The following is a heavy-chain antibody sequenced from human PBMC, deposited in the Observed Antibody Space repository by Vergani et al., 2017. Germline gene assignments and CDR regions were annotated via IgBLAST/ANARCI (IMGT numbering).Heavy chain of an antibody. CDR1: GFTFSSYA. CDR2: ISGSGGST. Sequence: EVQLLESGGGLVQPGGSLRLSCAASGFTFSSYAMSWVRQAPGKGLEWVSAISGSGGSTYYADSVKDRFTISRDNSKNTLYLQMNSLRAEDTAVYYCAKDLSGQWLVKSYWGQGTLVTVSS. CDR3: AKDLSGQWLVKSY. D-gene: IGHD6-19*01. J-gene: IGHJ4*02. V-gene: IGHV3-23*01.